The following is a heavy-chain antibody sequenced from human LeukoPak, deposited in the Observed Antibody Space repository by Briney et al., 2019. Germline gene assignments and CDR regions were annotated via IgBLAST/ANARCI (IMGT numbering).Heavy chain of an antibody. Sequence: SETLSLTCAVYGGSFSGYYWSWIRQPPGKGLEWIGEINHSGSTNYNPSLKSRVTISVDTSKNQFSLKLSSVTAADTAVYYCARERIFGVVIMRYMDVWGKGTTVTVSS. D-gene: IGHD3-3*01. CDR1: GGSFSGYY. J-gene: IGHJ6*03. CDR3: ARERIFGVVIMRYMDV. CDR2: INHSGST. V-gene: IGHV4-34*01.